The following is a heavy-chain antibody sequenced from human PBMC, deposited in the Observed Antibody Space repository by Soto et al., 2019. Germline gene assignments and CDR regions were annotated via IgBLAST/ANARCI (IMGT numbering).Heavy chain of an antibody. Sequence: EVQLVESGGGLVQPGGSLRLSCAASGFTFSDHYMDWVRQAPGKGLEWVGRSRDKAHSHTTEYAASVKGRFTISRDDSENSLYLQMNILKTEDTAVYYCARGVVSTGYFDYWGQGTLVTVSS. J-gene: IGHJ4*02. CDR2: SRDKAHSHTT. D-gene: IGHD5-12*01. CDR1: GFTFSDHY. V-gene: IGHV3-72*01. CDR3: ARGVVSTGYFDY.